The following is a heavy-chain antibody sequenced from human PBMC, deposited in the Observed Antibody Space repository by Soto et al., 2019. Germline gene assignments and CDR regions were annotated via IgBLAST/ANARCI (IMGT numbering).Heavy chain of an antibody. V-gene: IGHV3-33*01. CDR2: IWYDGSNK. CDR3: ARDAFIAVAGPDY. CDR1: GFTFSSYG. J-gene: IGHJ4*02. D-gene: IGHD6-19*01. Sequence: GGSLRLSCAASGFTFSSYGMHWVRQAPGKGLEWVAVIWYDGSNKYYADSVKGRFTITRDNSKNTLYLQMNSLRAEDTAVYYCARDAFIAVAGPDYWGQGTLVTVSS.